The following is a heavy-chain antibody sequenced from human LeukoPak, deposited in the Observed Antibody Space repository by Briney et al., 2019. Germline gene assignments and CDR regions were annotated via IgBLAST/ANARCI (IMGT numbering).Heavy chain of an antibody. V-gene: IGHV1-18*01. D-gene: IGHD3-22*01. CDR2: ISAYNGNT. CDR1: GYTFTSYA. Sequence: ASVKVSCKASGYTFTSYAMNWVRQAPGQGLEWMGWISAYNGNTNYAQKLQGGVTMTTDTSTSTAYMELRSLRSDDTAVYYCARVPGFVVVISSPDYWGQGTLVTVSS. CDR3: ARVPGFVVVISSPDY. J-gene: IGHJ4*02.